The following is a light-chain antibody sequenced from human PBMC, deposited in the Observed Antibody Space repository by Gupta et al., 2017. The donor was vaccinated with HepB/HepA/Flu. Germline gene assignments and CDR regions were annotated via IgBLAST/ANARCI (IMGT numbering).Light chain of an antibody. CDR1: QDISDY. CDR3: LQLNIYPPWT. Sequence: DMQLTQSPSFLSASVADRVTITCRASQDISDYLAWFQQKPGKAPKLLIYGASNLASGVPPRFSGSGYGTEFTLTISSLQPEDFATYYCLQLNIYPPWTFGQGTKVE. J-gene: IGKJ1*01. V-gene: IGKV1-9*01. CDR2: GAS.